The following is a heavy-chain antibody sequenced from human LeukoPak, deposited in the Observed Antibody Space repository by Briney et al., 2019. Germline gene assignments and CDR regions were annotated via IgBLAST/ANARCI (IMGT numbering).Heavy chain of an antibody. CDR1: GYTFTGYH. J-gene: IGHJ4*02. CDR3: ARDYCSSTSCLFDY. V-gene: IGHV1-2*06. CDR2: INPNSGDT. Sequence: ASVNVSFKASGYTFTGYHMHWVRRAPGQGLEWMGRINPNSGDTNYAQKFQGRVTMTRDTSISTAYMELSRLRSDDTAVYYCARDYCSSTSCLFDYWGQGPLVTVSS. D-gene: IGHD2-2*01.